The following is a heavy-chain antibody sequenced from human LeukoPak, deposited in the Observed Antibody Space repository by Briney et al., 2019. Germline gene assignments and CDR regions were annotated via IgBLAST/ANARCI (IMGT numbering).Heavy chain of an antibody. CDR3: ARGGVLYSGYAID. CDR1: GGSISSRSYY. V-gene: IGHV4-39*01. CDR2: IYYSGST. D-gene: IGHD5-12*01. Sequence: PSETLSLTCTVSGGSISSRSYYWGWIRQPPGKGLEWIGSIYYSGSTYYNPSLKSRVTISVDTSKNQFSLKLSSVTAADTAVYYCARGGVLYSGYAIDWGQGTLVTVSS. J-gene: IGHJ4*02.